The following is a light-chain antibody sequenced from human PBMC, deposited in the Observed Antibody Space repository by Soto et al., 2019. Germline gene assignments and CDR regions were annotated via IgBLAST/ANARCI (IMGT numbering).Light chain of an antibody. J-gene: IGLJ1*01. CDR3: CSYTTSTHYF. CDR1: SSDIGSFNR. Sequence: QSALTQPPSVSGSPGQSATISCTGSSSDIGSFNRVSWYQQTPGTAPKLMIYEVSNRPSGVPDRFSGSKSGNTASLTISGLQADDEADYYCCSYTTSTHYFFGTGTRSP. CDR2: EVS. V-gene: IGLV2-18*02.